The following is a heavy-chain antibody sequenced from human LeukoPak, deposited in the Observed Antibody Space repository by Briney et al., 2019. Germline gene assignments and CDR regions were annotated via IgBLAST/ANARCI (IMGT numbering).Heavy chain of an antibody. CDR3: ARDQHIVVVPAADDAFDI. D-gene: IGHD2-2*01. Sequence: GGSLRLSCAASGFTFSSYGMNWVRQAPGKGLEWVSSISSSSSYIYYADSVKGRFTISRDNAKNSLYLQMNSLRAEDTAVYYCARDQHIVVVPAADDAFDIWGQGTMVTVSS. J-gene: IGHJ3*02. CDR2: ISSSSSYI. V-gene: IGHV3-21*01. CDR1: GFTFSSYG.